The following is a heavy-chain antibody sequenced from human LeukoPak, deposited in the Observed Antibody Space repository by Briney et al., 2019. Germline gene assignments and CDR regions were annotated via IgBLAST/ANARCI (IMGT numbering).Heavy chain of an antibody. CDR2: MNPNSGNT. Sequence: ASVKVSCKASVYTFTSYDINWVRQATGQGLEWMGWMNPNSGNTGYAQKFQGRVTMTRNTSISTAYMEMSSLRSEDTAVYYCARGFYGSGSYCFDPWGQGTLVTVYS. J-gene: IGHJ5*02. CDR1: VYTFTSYD. CDR3: ARGFYGSGSYCFDP. D-gene: IGHD3-10*01. V-gene: IGHV1-8*01.